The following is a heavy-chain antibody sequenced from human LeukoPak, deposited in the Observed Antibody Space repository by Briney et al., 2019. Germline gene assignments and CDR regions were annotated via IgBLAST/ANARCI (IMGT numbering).Heavy chain of an antibody. CDR3: ARDKMAGRDGYNFGIFDI. J-gene: IGHJ3*02. CDR2: INPSGGST. Sequence: ASVKVSCKASGYTFTSYYMHWVRQAPGQGREWMGIINPSGGSTSYAQKFQGRVTMTRDTSTSTVYMELSSLRSEDTAVYYCARDKMAGRDGYNFGIFDIWGQGTMVTVSS. V-gene: IGHV1-46*01. D-gene: IGHD5-24*01. CDR1: GYTFTSYY.